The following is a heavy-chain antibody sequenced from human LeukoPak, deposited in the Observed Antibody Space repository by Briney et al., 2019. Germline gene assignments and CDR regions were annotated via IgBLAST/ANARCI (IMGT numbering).Heavy chain of an antibody. CDR2: ISTSGSTI. CDR1: GFTLSTYE. D-gene: IGHD6-25*01. Sequence: GGSLRLSCAASGFTLSTYEMNWVRQAPGKGLEWVSYISTSGSTIYYADSVKGRFTISRDNAKNSLYLQMNSLRAEDTAVYYCARVQYSSGYYFDYWGQGTLVTVSS. J-gene: IGHJ4*02. CDR3: ARVQYSSGYYFDY. V-gene: IGHV3-48*03.